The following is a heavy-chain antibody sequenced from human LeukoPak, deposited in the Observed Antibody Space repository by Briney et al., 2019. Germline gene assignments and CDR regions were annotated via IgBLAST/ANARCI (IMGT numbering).Heavy chain of an antibody. CDR3: ASSASIVVVVAATFSLDY. J-gene: IGHJ4*02. Sequence: ASVKVSCKASGGTFSSYAISWVRKAPGQGLEWMVGIIPIFGTANYAQKFQGRVTITTDESTSTAYMELSSLRSEDTAVYYCASSASIVVVVAATFSLDYWGQGTLVTVSS. CDR1: GGTFSSYA. CDR2: IIPIFGTA. D-gene: IGHD2-15*01. V-gene: IGHV1-69*05.